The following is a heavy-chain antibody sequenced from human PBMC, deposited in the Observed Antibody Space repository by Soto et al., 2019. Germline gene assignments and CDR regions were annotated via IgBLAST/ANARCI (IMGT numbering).Heavy chain of an antibody. Sequence: PGGSLRLSCAASGFSFRNYGMHWVRQAPGKGLEWVAVIWDDGSETDYADSVKGRFTISRDNSENTLYLRMITLRAEDTAVYYCAAYHSGGYLMWGQGTRVTVSS. J-gene: IGHJ4*02. CDR1: GFSFRNYG. D-gene: IGHD3-22*01. V-gene: IGHV3-33*01. CDR3: AAYHSGGYLM. CDR2: IWDDGSET.